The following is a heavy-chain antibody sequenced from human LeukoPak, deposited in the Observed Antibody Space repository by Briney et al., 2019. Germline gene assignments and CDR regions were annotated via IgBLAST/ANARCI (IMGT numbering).Heavy chain of an antibody. J-gene: IGHJ3*02. CDR3: ARVENVIYYDSRAGAFDI. CDR1: GGSIRSSYYY. D-gene: IGHD3-22*01. Sequence: SETLSLTCTVSGGSIRSSYYYWGWIRQPPGKGLEWIGYIYYSGSTYYNPSLKSRVTISVDTSKNQFSLKLSSVTAADTAVYYCARVENVIYYDSRAGAFDIWGQGTMVTVSS. V-gene: IGHV4-31*03. CDR2: IYYSGST.